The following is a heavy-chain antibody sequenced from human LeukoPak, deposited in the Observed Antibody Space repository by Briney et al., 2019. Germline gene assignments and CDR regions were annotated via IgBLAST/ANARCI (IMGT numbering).Heavy chain of an antibody. CDR1: GITFENYA. CDR3: AKANSGTYSGTFDI. V-gene: IGHV3-9*01. CDR2: IDWNSRNI. D-gene: IGHD1-26*01. J-gene: IGHJ3*02. Sequence: PGGSLRLSCAASGITFENYAMHCVRQAPGKGMEWVSGIDWNSRNIGYEEAVKGRFTISRDNAKNSLFLQMNSLKPEDTAMYFCAKANSGTYSGTFDIWGQGTMVTVSS.